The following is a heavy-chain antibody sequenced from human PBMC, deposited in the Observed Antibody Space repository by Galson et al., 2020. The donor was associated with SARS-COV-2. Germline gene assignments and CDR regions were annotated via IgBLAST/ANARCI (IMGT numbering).Heavy chain of an antibody. V-gene: IGHV4-59*11. CDR3: ARGASYCGGGCYSD. D-gene: IGHD2-21*02. J-gene: IGHJ4*02. CDR1: GGSISSHY. Sequence: SETLSLTCTVSGGSISSHYWSWIRQPPGKGLEWIGFIYYSGSTNYNPSLKSRVTISVDTSKNQFSLQLSSVTAADTAVYYCARGASYCGGGCYSDWGQGTLVAVSS. CDR2: IYYSGST.